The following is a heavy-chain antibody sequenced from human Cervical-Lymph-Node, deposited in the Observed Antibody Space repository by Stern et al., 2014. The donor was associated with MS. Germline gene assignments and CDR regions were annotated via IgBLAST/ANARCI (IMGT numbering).Heavy chain of an antibody. D-gene: IGHD3-22*01. V-gene: IGHV1-8*01. Sequence: VQLVESGAEVKKPGASVKVSCKASGYTFTSYDINWVRQATGQGLEWMGWMNPTSGNTGYAQKFQGRVNMTRNTSISTAYMELSSLRSEDTAVYYCARGSVPYYYDSSGYYLPCAFDIWGQGTMVTVSS. CDR3: ARGSVPYYYDSSGYYLPCAFDI. CDR1: GYTFTSYD. CDR2: MNPTSGNT. J-gene: IGHJ3*02.